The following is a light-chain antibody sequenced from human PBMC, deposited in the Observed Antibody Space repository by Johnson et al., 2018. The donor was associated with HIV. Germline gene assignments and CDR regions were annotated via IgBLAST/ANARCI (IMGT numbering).Light chain of an antibody. Sequence: QSALTQPPSVSAAPGQRVTISCSGRGSNIGSHYVSWYQQLPGAAPKLLIYDNNKRPSGIPDRFSGSKSGTSATLGITGLQTGDEADYYCGTWESSLSAGVFGTGTKGTVL. CDR3: GTWESSLSAGV. V-gene: IGLV1-51*01. J-gene: IGLJ1*01. CDR2: DNN. CDR1: GSNIGSHY.